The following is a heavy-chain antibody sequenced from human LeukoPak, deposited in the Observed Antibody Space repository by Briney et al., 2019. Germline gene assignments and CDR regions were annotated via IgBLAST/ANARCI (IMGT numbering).Heavy chain of an antibody. V-gene: IGHV4-34*01. Sequence: SETLSLTCAVSDESFSGHYWSWIRQPPGKALEYIGEISHIGSTNYNPSLESRVSMSLDTSKKQASLKLTSVTAADTGVYYCARDLTAYGSGSYDYWGQGTLVTVSS. CDR2: ISHIGST. CDR3: ARDLTAYGSGSYDY. J-gene: IGHJ4*02. CDR1: DESFSGHY. D-gene: IGHD3-10*01.